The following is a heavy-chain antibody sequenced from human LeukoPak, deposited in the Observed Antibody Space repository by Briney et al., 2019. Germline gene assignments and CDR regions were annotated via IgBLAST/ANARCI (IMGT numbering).Heavy chain of an antibody. CDR1: SGSISSYY. D-gene: IGHD1-26*01. J-gene: IGHJ6*02. CDR3: ARTFSESYYYYGMDV. V-gene: IGHV4-59*01. Sequence: SETLSLTCTVSSGSISSYYWSWIRQPPGKGLEWIGYVYYSGRTNYNRSLKGRVTISVDTSKSQFSLKLSSVTVADTAVYYCARTFSESYYYYGMDVWGQGTTVTVSS. CDR2: VYYSGRT.